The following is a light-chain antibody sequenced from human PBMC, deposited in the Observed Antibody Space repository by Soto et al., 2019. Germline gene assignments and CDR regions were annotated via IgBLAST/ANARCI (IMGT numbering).Light chain of an antibody. CDR2: EVT. CDR3: GSYTGSITYV. CDR1: TSDVGGYNY. V-gene: IGLV2-14*01. J-gene: IGLJ1*01. Sequence: QSVLTQPASVSGSLGQSITISCTGTTSDVGGYNYVSWYQQHPGKAPILMIYEVTNRPSGVSNRFSGSKSGNTASLTISGLQVEDEAEYYCGSYTGSITYVFGTGTKLT.